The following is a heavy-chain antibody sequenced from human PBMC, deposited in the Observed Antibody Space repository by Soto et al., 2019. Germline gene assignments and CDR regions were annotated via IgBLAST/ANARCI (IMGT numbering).Heavy chain of an antibody. D-gene: IGHD3-22*01. V-gene: IGHV3-74*01. CDR1: GFTFNSYW. Sequence: GGSLRLSCSASGFTFNSYWMHWVRQAPGKGLVWVSRVTSDGTSANYADSVKGRFTISRDNAKNSLYLQMNSLRAEDTAVYYCARELTYYYDSSGYYGYWGQGTLVTVSS. CDR2: VTSDGTSA. CDR3: ARELTYYYDSSGYYGY. J-gene: IGHJ4*02.